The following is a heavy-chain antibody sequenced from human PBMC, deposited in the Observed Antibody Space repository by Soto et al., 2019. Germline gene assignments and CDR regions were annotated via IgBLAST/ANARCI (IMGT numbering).Heavy chain of an antibody. CDR2: INHSGST. D-gene: IGHD3-10*01. V-gene: IGHV4-39*07. CDR3: ARVRVPRGRITMVRGAPYGMDV. J-gene: IGHJ6*02. Sequence: SETLSLTCTVSGGSISSGDYYWSWIRQPPGKGLEWIGEINHSGSTNYNPSLKSRVTMSVDTSKNQFSLKLSSVTAADTAVYYCARVRVPRGRITMVRGAPYGMDVWGQGATVTVSS. CDR1: GGSISSGDYY.